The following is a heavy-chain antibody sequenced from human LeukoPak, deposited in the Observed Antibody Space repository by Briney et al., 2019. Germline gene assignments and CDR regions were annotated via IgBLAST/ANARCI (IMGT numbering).Heavy chain of an antibody. CDR3: ARGQVRLALDY. CDR2: INHSGST. V-gene: IGHV4-34*01. D-gene: IGHD3-10*01. J-gene: IGHJ4*02. Sequence: SETLSLTCAVYGVSFSGYYWSWIRQPPGKGLEWIGEINHSGSTNYNPSLKSRVTISVDTSKNQFSLKLSSVTAADTAVYYCARGQVRLALDYWGQGTLVTVSS. CDR1: GVSFSGYY.